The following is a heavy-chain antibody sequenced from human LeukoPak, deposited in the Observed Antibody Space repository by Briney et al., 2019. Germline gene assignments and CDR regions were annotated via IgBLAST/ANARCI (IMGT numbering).Heavy chain of an antibody. Sequence: GGSLRLSCAASGFTFSSYAMHWVRQAPGKGLEWVAVISYDGSNKYYADSVKGRFTISRDNAKKSLYLQMNSLRAEDTAVYYCARGFGNYYGSKWGQGTLVTVSS. CDR2: ISYDGSNK. CDR1: GFTFSSYA. V-gene: IGHV3-30*04. CDR3: ARGFGNYYGSK. D-gene: IGHD3-10*01. J-gene: IGHJ4*02.